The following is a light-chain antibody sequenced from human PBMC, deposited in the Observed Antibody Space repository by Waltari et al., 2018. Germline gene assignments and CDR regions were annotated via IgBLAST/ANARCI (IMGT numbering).Light chain of an antibody. Sequence: AIQMTQSPSSLSASVGDRVTITCRASQDIRNDLGWYQQKPGKAPKRLIYGAYSLQTGVPSRFSGSGAGTDFTLTINSLQPEDFETYYCLQDYTYPWTFGPGTKVEIK. CDR3: LQDYTYPWT. CDR2: GAY. J-gene: IGKJ1*01. V-gene: IGKV1-6*01. CDR1: QDIRND.